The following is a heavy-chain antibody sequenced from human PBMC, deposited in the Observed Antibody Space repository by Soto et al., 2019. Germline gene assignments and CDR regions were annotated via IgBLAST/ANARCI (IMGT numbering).Heavy chain of an antibody. CDR1: GFTFTVYA. Sequence: EVQMVASGGDLVQPGSSLRLSCLASGFTFTVYAFHWVRQAPGKGLEFVAAISSDGTKTYYADSVKGRFTISRDTSKNTLFLHMNRLRAEDTALYYGVNILMQHDFEGGWGQGTLVTVSS. D-gene: IGHD3-3*01. J-gene: IGHJ4*02. CDR2: ISSDGTKT. CDR3: VNILMQHDFEGG. V-gene: IGHV3-64D*08.